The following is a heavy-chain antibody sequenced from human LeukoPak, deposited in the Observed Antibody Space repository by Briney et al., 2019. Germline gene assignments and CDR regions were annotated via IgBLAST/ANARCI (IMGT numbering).Heavy chain of an antibody. V-gene: IGHV4-39*07. CDR2: IYYSGST. D-gene: IGHD3-22*01. CDR3: ATYYYDSSGYDFDAFDI. J-gene: IGHJ3*02. CDR1: GGSISSSSYY. Sequence: SETLSLTCTVSGGSISSSSYYWGWIRQPPGKGLEWIGSIYYSGSTYYNPSLKSRVTISVDTSKNQFSLKLSSVTAADTAVYYCATYYYDSSGYDFDAFDIWGQGTMVTVSS.